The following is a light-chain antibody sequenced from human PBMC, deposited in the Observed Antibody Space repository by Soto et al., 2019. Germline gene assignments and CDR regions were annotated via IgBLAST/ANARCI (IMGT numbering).Light chain of an antibody. J-gene: IGKJ1*01. CDR3: QHYNSYSEA. CDR2: KAS. Sequence: DIKVSQSPSTLPGCVGDRGTSTWRASQTVSSWLAWYQQKPGKAPKLLIYKASTLKSGVPSRFSGSGSGTEFTLTISSLQPDDFATYYCQHYNSYSEAFGQGTKVDI. CDR1: QTVSSW. V-gene: IGKV1-5*03.